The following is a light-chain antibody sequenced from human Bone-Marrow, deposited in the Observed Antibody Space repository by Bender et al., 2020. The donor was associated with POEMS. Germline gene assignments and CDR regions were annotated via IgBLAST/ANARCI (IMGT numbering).Light chain of an antibody. Sequence: QSVLTQPPSASGTPGQRVTISCSGSSSNIGTNPVNWYQQLPGTAPKLLIYINNQRPSGVPDRFSGSKSGTSASLAISGLQSEDEADYYCCSYAGTYTWVFGEGTKLTVL. J-gene: IGLJ3*02. V-gene: IGLV1-44*01. CDR1: SSNIGTNP. CDR3: CSYAGTYTWV. CDR2: INN.